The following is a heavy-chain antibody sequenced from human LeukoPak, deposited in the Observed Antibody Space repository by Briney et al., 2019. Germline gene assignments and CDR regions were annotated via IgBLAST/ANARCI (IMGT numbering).Heavy chain of an antibody. Sequence: GESLKISCKGSGYSFTSYWIGWVRQMPGKGLEWMGITYPGDSDTRYSPSFQGQVTISADKSISTAYLQWSSLKASDTAMYYCARQRVSDTVYYYYMDVWGKGTTVTVSS. CDR2: TYPGDSDT. J-gene: IGHJ6*03. CDR1: GYSFTSYW. D-gene: IGHD4-11*01. V-gene: IGHV5-51*01. CDR3: ARQRVSDTVYYYYMDV.